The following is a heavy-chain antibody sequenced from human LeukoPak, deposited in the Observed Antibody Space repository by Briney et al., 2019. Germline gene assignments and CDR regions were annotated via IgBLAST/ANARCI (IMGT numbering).Heavy chain of an antibody. Sequence: LQTLSLTCTVSGGSISSGGYYWSWIRQHPGKGLEWIGYIYYSGSTYYNPSLKSRVTISVDTSKNQFSLKLSSVTAADTAVYYCASHCCSTSCYRYYYYGMDVWGQGTTVTVSS. J-gene: IGHJ6*02. CDR2: IYYSGST. V-gene: IGHV4-30-4*08. CDR1: GGSISSGGYY. CDR3: ASHCCSTSCYRYYYYGMDV. D-gene: IGHD2-2*01.